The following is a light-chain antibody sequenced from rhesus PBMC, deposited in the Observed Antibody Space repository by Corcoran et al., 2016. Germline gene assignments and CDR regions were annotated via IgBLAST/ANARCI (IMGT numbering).Light chain of an antibody. CDR1: QSILYSSNNKNH. CDR3: QQYNNSPFT. V-gene: IGKV4-1*01. Sequence: DIVMTQSPDSLAVSLGERVTINCKSSQSILYSSNNKNHFAWYQQKPGQAPKLLIYWASTRESGVPHRFSGGGSGTDFTLTISGLQAEDAAVYYCQQYNNSPFTFGPGTKLDIK. CDR2: WAS. J-gene: IGKJ3*01.